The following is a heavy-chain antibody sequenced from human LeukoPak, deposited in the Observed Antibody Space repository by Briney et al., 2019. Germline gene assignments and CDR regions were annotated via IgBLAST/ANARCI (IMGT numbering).Heavy chain of an antibody. CDR3: AGDYTLRSYRFDY. J-gene: IGHJ4*02. CDR1: GGSFSGYY. CDR2: INHSGST. Sequence: SETLSLTCAVYGGSFSGYYWSWIRQPPGKGLEWIGEINHSGSTNYNPSLKSRVTISLDTSKNQFSLKLNSMTAADTAIYYCAGDYTLRSYRFDYWGQGTLVTVSS. D-gene: IGHD3-10*01. V-gene: IGHV4-34*01.